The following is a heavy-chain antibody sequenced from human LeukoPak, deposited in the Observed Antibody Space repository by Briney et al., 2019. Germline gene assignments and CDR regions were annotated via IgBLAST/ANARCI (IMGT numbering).Heavy chain of an antibody. J-gene: IGHJ4*02. CDR1: GFTFSSYA. V-gene: IGHV3-23*01. D-gene: IGHD6-19*01. CDR2: MSGSGDSR. Sequence: GGSLRLSCAASGFTFSSYAMSWVRQAPGKGLDWVSAMSGSGDSRYYADSVKGRFTISRDNSKNTLYLQMNSLRAEDTAVYYCAKHIRRSGWYDRADYWGQGTLVTVSS. CDR3: AKHIRRSGWYDRADY.